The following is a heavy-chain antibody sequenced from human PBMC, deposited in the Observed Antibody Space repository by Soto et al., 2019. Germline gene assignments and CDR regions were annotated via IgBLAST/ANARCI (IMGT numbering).Heavy chain of an antibody. CDR1: GFTFSGYS. Sequence: PGGSLRLSCAASGFTFSGYSMNWVRQAPGKGLEWVSSISSSSFSINYADSVKGRFSISRDNAQNSLHLQMNNLRAEDTAVYYCARNESSNIYGMDVWGQGTTVTV. J-gene: IGHJ6*02. CDR3: ARNESSNIYGMDV. CDR2: ISSSSFSI. D-gene: IGHD6-6*01. V-gene: IGHV3-21*01.